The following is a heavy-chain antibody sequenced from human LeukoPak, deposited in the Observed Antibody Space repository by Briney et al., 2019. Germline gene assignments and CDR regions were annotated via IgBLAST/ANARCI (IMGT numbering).Heavy chain of an antibody. D-gene: IGHD1-1*01. J-gene: IGHJ6*03. V-gene: IGHV4-38-2*01. CDR2: IYHSGST. CDR3: ARLYQQSKWKYYYYYMDV. CDR1: GYSISSSYY. Sequence: SETLSLTCAVSGYSISSSYYWGWIRQPPGKGLEWIGTIYHSGSTHYNPSLKSRVTISVDTSTKQFSLRLSSVTAADTAVYYCARLYQQSKWKYYYYYMDVWGKGTAVTVSS.